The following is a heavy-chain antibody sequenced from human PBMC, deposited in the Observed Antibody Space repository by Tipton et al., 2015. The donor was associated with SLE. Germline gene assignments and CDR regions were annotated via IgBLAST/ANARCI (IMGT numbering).Heavy chain of an antibody. D-gene: IGHD6-13*01. J-gene: IGHJ3*02. Sequence: TLSLTCTVSGGSISSSSYYWSWIRQPAGKGLEWIGRIYASGSTEYNPSLKSRVTISVDPSKNQFSLRLTSLTAADTAVYYCARVVYSFSDAFDIWGQGTLVTVSS. V-gene: IGHV4-61*02. CDR2: IYASGST. CDR3: ARVVYSFSDAFDI. CDR1: GGSISSSSYY.